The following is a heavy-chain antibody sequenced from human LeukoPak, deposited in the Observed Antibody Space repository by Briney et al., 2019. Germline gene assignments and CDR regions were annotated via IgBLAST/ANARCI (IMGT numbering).Heavy chain of an antibody. V-gene: IGHV1-18*01. CDR1: GYTFTSYA. J-gene: IGHJ4*02. Sequence: ASVKVSCKASGYTFTSYAMHWVRQAPGQRLEWMGWISAYNGNTNYAQKLQGRVTMTTDTSTSTAYMELRSLRSDDTAVYYCARVRRLVVPAASSGSSGYYSDYWGQGTLVTVSS. D-gene: IGHD2-2*01. CDR2: ISAYNGNT. CDR3: ARVRRLVVPAASSGSSGYYSDY.